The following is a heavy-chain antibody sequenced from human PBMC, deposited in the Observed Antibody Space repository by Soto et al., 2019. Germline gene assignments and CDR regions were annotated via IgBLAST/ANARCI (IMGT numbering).Heavy chain of an antibody. V-gene: IGHV3-30*18. Sequence: GGSLRLSCAASGFTFSSYGMHWIRQAPGKGLEWVAVISYDGSNKYYADSVKGRFTISRDNSKNTLYLQMNSLRAEDTAVYYCAKSTATSKNNWFDPWGQGXLVTVSS. CDR1: GFTFSSYG. J-gene: IGHJ5*02. CDR3: AKSTATSKNNWFDP. D-gene: IGHD6-25*01. CDR2: ISYDGSNK.